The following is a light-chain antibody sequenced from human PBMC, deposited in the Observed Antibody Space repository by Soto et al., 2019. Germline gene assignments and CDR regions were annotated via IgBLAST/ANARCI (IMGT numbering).Light chain of an antibody. Sequence: QSALTQPRSVSGSPGQSVTISCTGTSSDVGGYNYVSWYQQHPGKAPKLMIYDVSKRPSGVPDRFSGSKSGTSASLAISGLQSEDEADYYCAAWDDSLNGPIVFGTGTKVTVL. J-gene: IGLJ1*01. CDR2: DVS. CDR1: SSDVGGYNY. CDR3: AAWDDSLNGPIV. V-gene: IGLV2-11*01.